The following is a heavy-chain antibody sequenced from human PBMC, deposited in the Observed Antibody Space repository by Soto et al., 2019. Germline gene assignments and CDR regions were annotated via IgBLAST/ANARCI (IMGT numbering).Heavy chain of an antibody. CDR1: GFTFSTYG. CDR2: IWYDGSHM. CDR3: ARRAGLRLGELAFDI. D-gene: IGHD3-10*01. V-gene: IGHV3-33*01. Sequence: PGGSLRLSCAASGFTFSTYGMHWVRQAPGKGLEWVAIIWYDGSHMFYADSVKGRFTISRDNSKNTVYLQMNSLRAGDTAVYYCARRAGLRLGELAFDIWGQGTVVTVSS. J-gene: IGHJ3*02.